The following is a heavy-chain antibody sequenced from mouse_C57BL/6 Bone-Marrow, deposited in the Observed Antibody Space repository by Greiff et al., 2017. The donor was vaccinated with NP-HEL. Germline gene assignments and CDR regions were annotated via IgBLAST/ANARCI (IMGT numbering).Heavy chain of an antibody. V-gene: IGHV3-6*01. CDR2: ISYAGSN. J-gene: IGHJ2*01. D-gene: IGHD1-1*01. CDR3: ARDRTTVYYLDY. CDR1: GYSITSGYY. Sequence: VQLQQSGPGLVKPSQSLSLTCSVTGYSITSGYYWNWIRQFPGNQLEWMGYISYAGSNNYNPSLKNRISITRDTSKNQFFLKLNSVTTEDTATYYCARDRTTVYYLDYWGQGTTRTVSS.